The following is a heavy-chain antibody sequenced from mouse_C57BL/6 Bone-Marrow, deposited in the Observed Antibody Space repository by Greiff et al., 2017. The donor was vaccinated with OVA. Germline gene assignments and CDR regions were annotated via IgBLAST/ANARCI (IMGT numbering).Heavy chain of an antibody. Sequence: VHVKQSGAELVRPGASVKLSCTASGFNIKDYYMHWVKQRPEQGLEWIGRIDPEDGDTEYAPKFQGKATMTADTSSNTAYLQLSSLTSGDTAVYYCTTDITTGAYWGQGTLVTVSA. J-gene: IGHJ3*01. CDR2: IDPEDGDT. D-gene: IGHD1-1*01. CDR3: TTDITTGAY. V-gene: IGHV14-1*01. CDR1: GFNIKDYY.